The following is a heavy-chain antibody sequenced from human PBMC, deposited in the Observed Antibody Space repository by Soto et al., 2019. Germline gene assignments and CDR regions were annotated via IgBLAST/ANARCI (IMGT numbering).Heavy chain of an antibody. D-gene: IGHD3-22*01. Sequence: PSETLSLTCTVSGDSVSGASYYWGWIRQPPGRGLEWIGYIYYSGSTTYNPSLKSRVTISVDTSKKQFSLKVSSVTAADTAVYYCARYYFDRNYFDYWGQGALVTVS. V-gene: IGHV4-61*01. CDR3: ARYYFDRNYFDY. J-gene: IGHJ4*02. CDR1: GDSVSGASYY. CDR2: IYYSGST.